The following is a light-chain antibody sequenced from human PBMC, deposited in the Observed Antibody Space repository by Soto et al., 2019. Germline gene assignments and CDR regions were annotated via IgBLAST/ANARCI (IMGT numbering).Light chain of an antibody. Sequence: QSALTQPRSVSGSPGQSVTISCTGTSSDLGAYNSVSWHQQHPGRAPELMIYDVNKRPSGVPDRFSGSKSGNTASLTISGLQAEDEADYYCCSYAGNSYVFGTGTRSPS. CDR3: CSYAGNSYV. CDR1: SSDLGAYNS. J-gene: IGLJ1*01. V-gene: IGLV2-11*01. CDR2: DVN.